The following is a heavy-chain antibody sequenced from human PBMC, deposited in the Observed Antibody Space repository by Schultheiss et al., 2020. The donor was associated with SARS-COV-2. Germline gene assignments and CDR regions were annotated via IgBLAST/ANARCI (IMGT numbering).Heavy chain of an antibody. J-gene: IGHJ4*02. V-gene: IGHV3-74*01. CDR1: GFTFSSYG. D-gene: IGHD1-26*01. CDR3: ARDPLGANDYFDY. CDR2: INSDGSST. Sequence: GGSLRLSCAASGFTFSSYGVHWVRQAPGKGLEWVSRINSDGSSTSYADSVKGRFTISRDNAKNTLYLQMNSLRAEDTAVYYCARDPLGANDYFDYWGQGTLVTVSS.